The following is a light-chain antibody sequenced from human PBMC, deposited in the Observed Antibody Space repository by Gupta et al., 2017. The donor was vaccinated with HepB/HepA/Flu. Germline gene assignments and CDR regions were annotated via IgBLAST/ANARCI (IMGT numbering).Light chain of an antibody. CDR1: SSTIGSNY. J-gene: IGLJ2*01. V-gene: IGLV1-47*01. CDR3: AAWDDSLSGVV. CDR2: RNN. Sequence: QSVLTPPPSASGTPGQRVTISCSGSSSTIGSNYVYWYQQLPGTAPKLLIYRNNQRPSGGPDRFSGSKSGTSASLAISGLRSEDEADYYCAAWDDSLSGVVFGGGTKLTVL.